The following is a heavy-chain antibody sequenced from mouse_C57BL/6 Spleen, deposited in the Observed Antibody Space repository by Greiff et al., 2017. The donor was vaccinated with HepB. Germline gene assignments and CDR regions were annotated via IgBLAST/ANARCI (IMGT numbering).Heavy chain of an antibody. CDR3: ARSRDYDGFAY. D-gene: IGHD2-4*01. Sequence: QVHVKQSGPELVKPGASVKLSCKASGYTFTSYDINWVKQRPGQGLEWIGWIYPRDGSTKYNEKFKGKATLTVDTSSSTAYMELHSLTSEDSAVYFCARSRDYDGFAYWGQGTLVTVSA. J-gene: IGHJ3*01. V-gene: IGHV1-85*01. CDR2: IYPRDGST. CDR1: GYTFTSYD.